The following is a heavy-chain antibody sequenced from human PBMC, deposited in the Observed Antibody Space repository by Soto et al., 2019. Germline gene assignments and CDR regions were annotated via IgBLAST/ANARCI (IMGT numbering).Heavy chain of an antibody. V-gene: IGHV4-34*01. CDR3: ARVRPRITIFGVVPTLFDP. J-gene: IGHJ5*02. Sequence: SETLSLTCAFYVGSFSGYYWSWIRQPPGKGLEWIGEINHSGSTNYNPSLKSRVTISVDTSKNQFSLKLSSVTAADTAVYYCARVRPRITIFGVVPTLFDPWGQGTLVTVSS. CDR1: VGSFSGYY. CDR2: INHSGST. D-gene: IGHD3-3*01.